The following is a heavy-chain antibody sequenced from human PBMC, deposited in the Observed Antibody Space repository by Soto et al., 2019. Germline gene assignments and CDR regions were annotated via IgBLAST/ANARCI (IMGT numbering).Heavy chain of an antibody. D-gene: IGHD6-13*01. J-gene: IGHJ4*02. CDR2: INHRGST. CDR3: ARQFKGIAMRDY. CDR1: GGSFSGYY. Sequence: QVQLQQWGAGLLKPSETLSLTCGVYGGSFSGYYWSWIRQPPGKGLEWIGEINHRGSTNYNNPSLKSRVTISVDTSKNQFSLKLSSVTAADTAVYYCARQFKGIAMRDYWGQGTLVTVSS. V-gene: IGHV4-34*01.